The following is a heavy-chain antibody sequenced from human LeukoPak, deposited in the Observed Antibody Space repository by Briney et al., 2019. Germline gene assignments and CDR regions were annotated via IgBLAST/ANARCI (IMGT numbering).Heavy chain of an antibody. J-gene: IGHJ4*02. CDR3: AKGLSWGYSGSYADY. Sequence: PGGSLRLSCAASGFTFSSYGMHWVRQAPGKGLEWVAVISYDGSNKYYADSVKGRFTISRDNSKNTLYLQMNSLRAEDTAVYYCAKGLSWGYSGSYADYWGQGTLVTVSS. D-gene: IGHD1-26*01. V-gene: IGHV3-30*18. CDR2: ISYDGSNK. CDR1: GFTFSSYG.